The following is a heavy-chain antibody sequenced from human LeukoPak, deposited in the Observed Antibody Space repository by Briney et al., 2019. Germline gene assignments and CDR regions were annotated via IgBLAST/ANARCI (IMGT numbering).Heavy chain of an antibody. J-gene: IGHJ4*02. V-gene: IGHV4-59*08. CDR3: ARRASGYSYGFCFDY. CDR2: IYYSGST. Sequence: SETLSLTCTVSGGSISSYYWSWIRQPPGKGLEWIGYIYYSGSTNYNPSLKSRVTISVDTSKNQFSLKLSSVTAADTAVYYCARRASGYSYGFCFDYWGQGTLVTVSS. D-gene: IGHD5-18*01. CDR1: GGSISSYY.